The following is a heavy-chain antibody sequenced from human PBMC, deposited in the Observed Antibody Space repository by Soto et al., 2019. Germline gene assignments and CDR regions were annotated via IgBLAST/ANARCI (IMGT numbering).Heavy chain of an antibody. J-gene: IGHJ5*02. D-gene: IGHD3-3*01. CDR3: AKIAVFGIVLGGKGLDP. V-gene: IGHV1-18*01. CDR2: ISGYNGNR. CDR1: GYTFTRYG. Sequence: QVQLVQSGVEVKKPGASVNVSCKASGYTFTRYGIAWVRQAPGQGLEWMGWISGYNGNRNYVEKFQGRLSMTTDTSRSTAYVELRSLRSDDTAVYYCAKIAVFGIVLGGKGLDPWGQGTLVTVSS.